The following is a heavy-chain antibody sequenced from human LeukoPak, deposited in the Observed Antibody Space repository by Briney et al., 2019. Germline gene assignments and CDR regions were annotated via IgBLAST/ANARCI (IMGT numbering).Heavy chain of an antibody. V-gene: IGHV3-74*01. D-gene: IGHD1-26*01. CDR1: GFTFSSYW. CDR3: ARDRTTDDGSYQFDY. J-gene: IGHJ4*02. CDR2: INSDGSST. Sequence: GGSLRLSCAASGFTFSSYWMHWVRQAPGKGLVWVSRINSDGSSTSYADSVKGRFTIPRDNSKNTVYLQMSSLRADDTAVYYCARDRTTDDGSYQFDYWGQGTLVTVSS.